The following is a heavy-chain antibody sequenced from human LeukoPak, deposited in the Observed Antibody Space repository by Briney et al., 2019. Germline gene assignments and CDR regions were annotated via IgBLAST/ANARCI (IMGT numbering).Heavy chain of an antibody. CDR1: GYTFTSYD. CDR3: ARPYYESSGYYLPGP. D-gene: IGHD3-22*01. V-gene: IGHV1-8*01. CDR2: MNPNRGNT. J-gene: IGHJ5*02. Sequence: GASVKVSCKASGYTFTSYDINWVRQATGQGLEWMGWMNPNRGNTGYAQKFQGRVTMTRNTSISTAYMELSSLRSEDTAVYYCARPYYESSGYYLPGPWGQGTLVTVSS.